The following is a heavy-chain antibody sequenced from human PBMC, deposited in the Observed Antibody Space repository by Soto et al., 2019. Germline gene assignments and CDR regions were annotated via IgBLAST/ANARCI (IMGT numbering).Heavy chain of an antibody. CDR3: ARDRLENWNDMGY. Sequence: QVQLVQSGAEEKKPGASVKVSCKASGYTFTSYAMHWVRQAPGQRLEWMGWINAGNGNTKYSQKFQGRVTITRDTSASTAYMELSSLRSEDTAVYYCARDRLENWNDMGYWGQGTLVTVSS. CDR2: INAGNGNT. V-gene: IGHV1-3*05. J-gene: IGHJ4*02. CDR1: GYTFTSYA. D-gene: IGHD1-1*01.